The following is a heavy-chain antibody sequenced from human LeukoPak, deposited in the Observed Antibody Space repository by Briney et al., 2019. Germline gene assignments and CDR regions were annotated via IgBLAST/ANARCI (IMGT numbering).Heavy chain of an antibody. CDR3: ARGLRGIMAGFDY. CDR1: AGSINSYY. D-gene: IGHD6-19*01. V-gene: IGHV4-59*01. Sequence: SETLSLTCTVSAGSINSYYRSWLRQPPGKGLEWIADIYYSGSTNYNPSLKSRVTISVDTPKNQFSLNLSSVTAADTAVYYCARGLRGIMAGFDYWGQGTLVTVSS. CDR2: IYYSGST. J-gene: IGHJ4*02.